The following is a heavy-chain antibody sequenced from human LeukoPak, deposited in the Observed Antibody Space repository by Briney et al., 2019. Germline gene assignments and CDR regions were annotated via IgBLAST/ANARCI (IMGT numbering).Heavy chain of an antibody. CDR3: ARLSPSCSSTSCYRPVFDY. J-gene: IGHJ4*02. D-gene: IGHD2-2*02. V-gene: IGHV5-51*01. Sequence: GESLKISCKGSAHRLTAFWIGWVRQMPGKGLEWMGIIYPGDSDTRYNPSFQGQVTISADKSISTAYLQWSSLKASDTAMYYCARLSPSCSSTSCYRPVFDYWGQGTLVTVSS. CDR1: AHRLTAFW. CDR2: IYPGDSDT.